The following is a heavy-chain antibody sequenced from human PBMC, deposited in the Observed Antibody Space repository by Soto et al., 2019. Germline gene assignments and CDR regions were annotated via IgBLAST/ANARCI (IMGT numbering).Heavy chain of an antibody. V-gene: IGHV4-4*02. CDR2: IYHSGST. Sequence: PSETLSLTCAVSGGPISSSNLWSWVRQPPGKGLEWIGEIYHSGSTNYNPSLKSRVTISVDKSKNQFSLKLSSVTAADTAVYYCARDQNGSGRRWFDPWGQGTLVTVSS. CDR1: GGPISSSNL. D-gene: IGHD3-10*01. J-gene: IGHJ5*02. CDR3: ARDQNGSGRRWFDP.